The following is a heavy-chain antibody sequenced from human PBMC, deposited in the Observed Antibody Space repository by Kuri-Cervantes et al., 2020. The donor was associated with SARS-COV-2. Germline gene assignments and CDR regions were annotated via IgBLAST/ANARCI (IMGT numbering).Heavy chain of an antibody. J-gene: IGHJ6*01. CDR2: ISYDGSTK. D-gene: IGHD2-21*01. V-gene: IGHV3-30*03. Sequence: GGSLRLSCAASGFTFISSAMHWVRQAPGKGLEWVAVISYDGSTKYYGDSVKGRFTISRDNSKNTLSLQMNSLRAEDTALYYCVRDRQGLGYSGMDVWGPGATVTVSS. CDR3: VRDRQGLGYSGMDV. CDR1: GFTFISSA.